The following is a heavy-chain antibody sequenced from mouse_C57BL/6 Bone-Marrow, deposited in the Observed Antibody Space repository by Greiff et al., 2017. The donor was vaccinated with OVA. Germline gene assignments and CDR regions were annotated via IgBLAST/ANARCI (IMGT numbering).Heavy chain of an antibody. CDR1: GYTFTSSW. V-gene: IGHV1-64*01. J-gene: IGHJ3*01. Sequence: VQLQQSGAELVKPGASVKLSCKASGYTFTSSWMHWVKQRPGQGLEWIGMIHPNSGSTNYNEKFTSKATLTVDKSSSTAYMQLSSLTSEDAAVYYCVRATWVAYWGQGTLVTVTA. CDR3: VRATWVAY. CDR2: IHPNSGST.